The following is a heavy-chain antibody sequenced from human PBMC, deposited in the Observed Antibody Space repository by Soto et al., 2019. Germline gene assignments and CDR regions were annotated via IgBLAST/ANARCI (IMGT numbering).Heavy chain of an antibody. CDR1: GGSISSGGYY. CDR2: TYYSGSI. Sequence: QVQLQESGPGLVKPSQTLSLTCTVSGGSISSGGYYWSWIRQHPGKGLEWIGYTYYSGSIYYNPSLNSRAPISVCTSNNQFSLKLTSVTAADTAVYYCARLRSGYSFDYWGQGTLVTLSS. CDR3: ARLRSGYSFDY. J-gene: IGHJ4*02. V-gene: IGHV4-31*03. D-gene: IGHD3-3*01.